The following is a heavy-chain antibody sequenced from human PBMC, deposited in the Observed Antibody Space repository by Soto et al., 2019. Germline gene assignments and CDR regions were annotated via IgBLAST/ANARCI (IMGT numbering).Heavy chain of an antibody. Sequence: QVQLQESGPGLVKPSQTLSLTCTVSGGSISSGGYYWSWIRQHPGKGLEWIGYIYYSGSTYYNPSLKSRVTISVDTSKNQFSLKLSSVTAADTAVYYCARGRDGGYYYYYYYMDVWGKGTTVTVSS. CDR3: ARGRDGGYYYYYYYMDV. J-gene: IGHJ6*03. CDR1: GGSISSGGYY. CDR2: IYYSGST. V-gene: IGHV4-31*03. D-gene: IGHD2-15*01.